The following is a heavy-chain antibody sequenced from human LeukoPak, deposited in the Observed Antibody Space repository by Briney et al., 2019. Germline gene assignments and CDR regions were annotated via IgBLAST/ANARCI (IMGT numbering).Heavy chain of an antibody. CDR1: GFTFSFYA. CDR2: IDGRGSPT. Sequence: GGSLRLSCAASGFTFSFYAMTWVRQAPGKGLEWVSSIDGRGSPTYYADSVKGRFTISRDNSKNTLYLQMNSLRAEDTAVYYCAKSGVTVTTRYYGMDVWGQGTTVTVSS. D-gene: IGHD4-17*01. J-gene: IGHJ6*02. V-gene: IGHV3-23*01. CDR3: AKSGVTVTTRYYGMDV.